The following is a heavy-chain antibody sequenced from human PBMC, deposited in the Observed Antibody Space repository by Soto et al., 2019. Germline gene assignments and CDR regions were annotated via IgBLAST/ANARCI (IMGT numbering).Heavy chain of an antibody. CDR2: IYYGGST. CDR3: ARDGSGLYCSGGSCYLGGMDV. CDR1: GGSVSSGSYY. Sequence: SETLSLTCTVSGGSVSSGSYYWSWIRQPPGKGLEWIGYIYYGGSTNYNPSLKSRVTISVDTSKNQFSLKLSSVTAADTAVYYCARDGSGLYCSGGSCYLGGMDVWGQGTTVTVSS. J-gene: IGHJ6*02. D-gene: IGHD2-15*01. V-gene: IGHV4-61*01.